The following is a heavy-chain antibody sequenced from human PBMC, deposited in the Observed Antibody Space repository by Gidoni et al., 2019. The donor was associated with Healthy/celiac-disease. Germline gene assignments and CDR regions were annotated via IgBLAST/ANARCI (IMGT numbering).Heavy chain of an antibody. CDR1: GGSISSGSYY. CDR3: ARDFAVAAFDY. Sequence: QVQLQESGPGLVKPSQTLSLTCTVSGGSISSGSYYWSWIRQPAGKGLEWIGRIYTSGSTNYNPSLKSRVTISVDTSQNQFSLKLSSVTAADTAVYYCARDFAVAAFDYWGQGTLVTVSS. D-gene: IGHD6-19*01. CDR2: IYTSGST. J-gene: IGHJ4*02. V-gene: IGHV4-61*02.